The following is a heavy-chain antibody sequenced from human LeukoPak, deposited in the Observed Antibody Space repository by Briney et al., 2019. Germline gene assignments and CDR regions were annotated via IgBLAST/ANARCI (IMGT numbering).Heavy chain of an antibody. CDR2: IYHSGST. CDR1: GGSISSGGYS. CDR3: ARASSMVWSGYYFDY. J-gene: IGHJ4*02. Sequence: SQTLSLTCAVSGGSISSGGYSWSWIRQPPGKGLEWIGYIYHSGSTYYNPSLKSRVTISVDRSKSQFSLKLSSVTAADTAVYYCARASSMVWSGYYFDYWGQGTLVTVSS. D-gene: IGHD3-3*01. V-gene: IGHV4-30-2*01.